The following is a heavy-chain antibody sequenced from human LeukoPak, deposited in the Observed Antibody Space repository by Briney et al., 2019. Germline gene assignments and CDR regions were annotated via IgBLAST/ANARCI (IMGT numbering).Heavy chain of an antibody. J-gene: IGHJ3*02. CDR2: ISGSGGST. CDR3: AKDPGRFGLEAFDI. V-gene: IGHV3-23*01. D-gene: IGHD3-3*01. CDR1: GFTFSSYV. Sequence: GGSLRLSCAASGFTFSSYVMSWVHQAPGKGLEWVSAISGSGGSTDYADSVKGRFTISRDNSKNTLYLQMSSLRAEDTAVYYCAKDPGRFGLEAFDIWGQGTMVTVSS.